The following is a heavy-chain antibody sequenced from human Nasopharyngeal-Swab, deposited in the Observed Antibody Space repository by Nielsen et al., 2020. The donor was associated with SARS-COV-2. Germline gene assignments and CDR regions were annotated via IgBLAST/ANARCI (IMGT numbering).Heavy chain of an antibody. CDR2: ISHTGYTI. D-gene: IGHD6-13*01. CDR3: TRGEQLVQVY. J-gene: IGHJ4*01. CDR1: GSGSTFSIHE. V-gene: IGHV3-48*03. Sequence: GESLKISCEASGSGSTFSIHEMNWARPAPGEGLEWLSYISHTGYTIHYADSVKGRFTVSRDNAKRSLYLQMNSLGAEDTAVYYYTRGEQLVQVYWVQGTPVTVSS.